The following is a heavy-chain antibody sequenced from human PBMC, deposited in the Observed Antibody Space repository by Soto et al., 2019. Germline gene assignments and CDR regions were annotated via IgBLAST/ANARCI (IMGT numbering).Heavy chain of an antibody. J-gene: IGHJ4*01. CDR1: GDSVSSNSAG. D-gene: IGHD1-26*01. CDR2: TYYRSKWYY. V-gene: IGHV6-1*01. Sequence: SQTLSLTCAITGDSVSSNSAGWSWVRQSPSRGLEWLGSTYYRSKWYYEYAVSVRGRITINPDTSKNQYSLQLNSVTPEDTAVYFCARGEQYSGRIFDYWGQGTLVTVSS. CDR3: ARGEQYSGRIFDY.